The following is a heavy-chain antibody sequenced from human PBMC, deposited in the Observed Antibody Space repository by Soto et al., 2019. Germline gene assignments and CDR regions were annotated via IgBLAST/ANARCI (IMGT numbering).Heavy chain of an antibody. J-gene: IGHJ6*02. Sequence: SQTRRDTWTVSGGSLSTYCRSLFRQPAGKGLEWIGRIYTSGSTNYNPSLKSRVTMSVDTSKNQFSLKLSSVTAADTAVYYCARAPPNYYYYYGMDVWGQGTTVT. CDR3: ARAPPNYYYYYGMDV. CDR2: IYTSGST. CDR1: GGSLSTYC. V-gene: IGHV4-4*07.